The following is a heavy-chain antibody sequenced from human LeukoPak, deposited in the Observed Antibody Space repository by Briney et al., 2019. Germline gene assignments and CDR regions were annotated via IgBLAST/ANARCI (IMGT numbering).Heavy chain of an antibody. J-gene: IGHJ4*02. CDR3: TRLDGDCSGASCHIDY. Sequence: PGGSLRLSCAASGFTFSSYGMHWVRQAPGKGLEWVAVISYDGSNKYYADSVKGRFTISRDNSKNTLYVQVNSLGTEDTAVYYCTRLDGDCSGASCHIDYWGQGTLVTVSS. CDR2: ISYDGSNK. V-gene: IGHV3-30*03. CDR1: GFTFSSYG. D-gene: IGHD2-15*01.